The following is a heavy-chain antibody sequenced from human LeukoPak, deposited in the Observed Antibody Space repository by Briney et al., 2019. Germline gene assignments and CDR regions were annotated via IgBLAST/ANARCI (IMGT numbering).Heavy chain of an antibody. D-gene: IGHD6-25*01. V-gene: IGHV3-73*01. CDR2: IGSKAFNYAT. Sequence: GGSLRLSCAASGFTFSGCAVHWVRQAPGKGLEWVGRIGSKAFNYATVYAASVEGRFTISRDDSKHTAFLQMNSLKTEDTAVYYCAAPLTGLHYWGQGTLVTVSS. CDR1: GFTFSGCA. CDR3: AAPLTGLHY. J-gene: IGHJ4*02.